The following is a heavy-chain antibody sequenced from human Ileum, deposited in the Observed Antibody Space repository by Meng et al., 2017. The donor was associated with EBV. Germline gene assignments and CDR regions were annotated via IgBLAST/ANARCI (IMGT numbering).Heavy chain of an antibody. CDR2: INTNTGNA. D-gene: IGHD4-23*01. V-gene: IGHV7-4-1*02. J-gene: IGHJ4*02. CDR1: GYTFTSYS. CDR3: ARLYDGNDYQYYFDY. Sequence: QGQLVQYVSELRNPGASVKVSCKASGYTFTSYSINWVRQAPGQGLEWMGWINTNTGNATYAQGFTGRFVFSLDTSVTTAYLQISSLKTEDTAVYYCARLYDGNDYQYYFDYWGQGILVTVSS.